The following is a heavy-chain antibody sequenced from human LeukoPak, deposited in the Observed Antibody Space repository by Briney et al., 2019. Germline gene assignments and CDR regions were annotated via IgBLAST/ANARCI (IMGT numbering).Heavy chain of an antibody. CDR2: IYYSGST. V-gene: IGHV4-59*01. CDR1: GGSISSYY. J-gene: IGHJ4*02. Sequence: SSETLSLTGTVSGGSISSYYWSWIRQPPGKGLEWIGYIYYSGSTNYNPSLKSRVTISVDTSKNQFSLKLSSVTAADTAVYYCARSPLSAAAGLFDYWGQGTLVTVSS. CDR3: ARSPLSAAAGLFDY. D-gene: IGHD6-13*01.